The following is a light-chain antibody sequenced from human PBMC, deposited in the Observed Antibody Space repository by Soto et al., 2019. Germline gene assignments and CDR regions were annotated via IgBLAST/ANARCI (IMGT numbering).Light chain of an antibody. J-gene: IGKJ4*01. CDR2: AAS. Sequence: AIQMTQSPSSLSASVGDRVTITCRASQGIRKDLGWYQQKPGKGPKLLIYAASSLHSGVPSRLSGSGSGTDFTLTIGSLQPEAFATYSCLQDYNYPPLTFGGGTKVEIK. V-gene: IGKV1-6*02. CDR1: QGIRKD. CDR3: LQDYNYPPLT.